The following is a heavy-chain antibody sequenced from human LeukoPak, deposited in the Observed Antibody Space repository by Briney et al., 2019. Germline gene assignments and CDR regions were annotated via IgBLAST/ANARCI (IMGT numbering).Heavy chain of an antibody. D-gene: IGHD2-15*01. CDR1: GFTFSSYE. CDR3: APRVVGSAPFDY. J-gene: IGHJ4*02. Sequence: HPGGSLRLSCAASGFTFSSYEMNWVRQAPGKGLEWVSYISSSGSTIYYADSVKGRFTISRDNSKNTLYLQMNNLRAEDTAVYYCAPRVVGSAPFDYWGQGTLVTVSS. V-gene: IGHV3-48*03. CDR2: ISSSGSTI.